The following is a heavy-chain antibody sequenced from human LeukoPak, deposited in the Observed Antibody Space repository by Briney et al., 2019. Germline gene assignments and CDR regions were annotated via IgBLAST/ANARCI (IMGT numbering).Heavy chain of an antibody. CDR2: IKQDGSEK. J-gene: IGHJ6*02. CDR1: GFTFSSYW. CDR3: ARCETKYDFWSGYSRGYGMDV. D-gene: IGHD3-3*01. V-gene: IGHV3-7*01. Sequence: GGSLRLSCAASGFTFSSYWMSWVRQAPGKGLEWVANIKQDGSEKYYVDSAKGRFTNSRDNAKNSLYLQMNSLRAEDTAVYYCARCETKYDFWSGYSRGYGMDVWGQGTTVTVSS.